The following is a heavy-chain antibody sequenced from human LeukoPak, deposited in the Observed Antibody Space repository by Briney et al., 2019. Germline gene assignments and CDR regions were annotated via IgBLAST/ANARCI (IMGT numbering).Heavy chain of an antibody. V-gene: IGHV3-30*02. CDR1: GFSFGSYG. CDR2: IRYDGSST. D-gene: IGHD6-13*01. Sequence: PGGSLRLSCAASGFSFGSYGIHWVRQAPGKGLEWVAFIRYDGSSTYYADSVKGRFTISRDNAKNSLYLQMNSLRAEDTAVYYCARDSGPWSPAATWGQGTLVTVSS. J-gene: IGHJ5*02. CDR3: ARDSGPWSPAAT.